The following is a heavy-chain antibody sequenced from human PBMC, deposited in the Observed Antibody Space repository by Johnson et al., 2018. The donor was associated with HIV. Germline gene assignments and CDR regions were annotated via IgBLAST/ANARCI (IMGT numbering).Heavy chain of an antibody. CDR2: IKQDGSEK. J-gene: IGHJ3*02. CDR1: GFTFSSYW. CDR3: ARAWVNYYDSPDAFDI. Sequence: MQLVESGGGLVQPGGSLRLSCAVSGFTFSSYWMSWVRQAPGKGLEWVANIKQDGSEKYYVDSVKGRFTISRDNAKNSLYLQMNSLRAEDTAVYYCARAWVNYYDSPDAFDIWGQGTMVTVSS. D-gene: IGHD3-22*01. V-gene: IGHV3-7*05.